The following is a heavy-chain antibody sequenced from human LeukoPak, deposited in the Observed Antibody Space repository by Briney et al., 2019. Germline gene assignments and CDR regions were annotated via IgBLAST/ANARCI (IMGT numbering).Heavy chain of an antibody. D-gene: IGHD3-10*01. CDR1: GGSISSGGYY. V-gene: IGHV4-31*03. Sequence: PSETLSLTCTVSGGSISSGGYYWSWIRQLPGQGLEWIGYIYYSGSSYYNPSLKSRLSISVDTSQNQFSLKLSSVTAADTALYYCARLYGSGRYYYFDYWGQGSLVTVSS. J-gene: IGHJ4*02. CDR2: IYYSGSS. CDR3: ARLYGSGRYYYFDY.